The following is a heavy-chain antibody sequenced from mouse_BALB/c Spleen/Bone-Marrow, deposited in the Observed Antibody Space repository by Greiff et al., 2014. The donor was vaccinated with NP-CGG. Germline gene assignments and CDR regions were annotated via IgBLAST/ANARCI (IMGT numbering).Heavy chain of an antibody. CDR1: GYTFTSYW. D-gene: IGHD4-1*01. CDR3: TRSGTLGAMDY. J-gene: IGHJ4*01. V-gene: IGHV1-69*02. CDR2: IYPSDSYT. Sequence: QVQLQQPGAELVRPGASVKLSCKASGYTFTSYWINWVKQRPGQGLEWIGNIYPSDSYTNYNQKFKDKATLTADKSSSTAYMQLSSPTSEDSAVYYCTRSGTLGAMDYWGQGTSVTVSS.